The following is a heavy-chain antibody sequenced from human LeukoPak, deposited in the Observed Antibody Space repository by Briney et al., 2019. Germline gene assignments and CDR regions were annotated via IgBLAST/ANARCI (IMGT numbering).Heavy chain of an antibody. V-gene: IGHV3-23*01. J-gene: IGHJ4*02. CDR2: ISGSGGST. D-gene: IGHD2-2*01. Sequence: PGRSLRLSCAASGFTFDDYAMHWVRQAPGKGLEWVSAISGSGGSTYYADSVKGRFTISRDNSKNTLYLQMNSLRAEDTAVYYCAKDLGDQDDSWGQGTPVTVSS. CDR1: GFTFDDYA. CDR3: AKDLGDQDDS.